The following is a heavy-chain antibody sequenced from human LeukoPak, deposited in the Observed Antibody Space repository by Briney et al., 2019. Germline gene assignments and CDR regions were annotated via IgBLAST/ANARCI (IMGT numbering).Heavy chain of an antibody. D-gene: IGHD1-26*01. CDR3: ARMGAKLAFDY. CDR1: GFTFSSYS. J-gene: IGHJ4*02. Sequence: PGGSLRLSCAASGFTFSSYSMNWVRQAPGKGLEWVSSISSSSSYIYYADSVKGRFTISRDNAKNPLYLQMNSLRAEDTAVYYCARMGAKLAFDYWGQGTLVTVSS. CDR2: ISSSSSYI. V-gene: IGHV3-21*01.